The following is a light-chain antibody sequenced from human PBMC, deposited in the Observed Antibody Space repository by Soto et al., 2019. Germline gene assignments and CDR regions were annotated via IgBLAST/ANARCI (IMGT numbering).Light chain of an antibody. J-gene: IGKJ4*01. CDR2: AAS. CDR3: QQHGTSPLT. Sequence: EIVLTQSPGALSLSPGERATLSCRASQSVSSSHLAWYQHKPGQAPRLLIYAASSRATGSPDRFSGGGSGTDFTLTISRLESDDFAVYYCQQHGTSPLTFGGGTKVDIK. V-gene: IGKV3-20*01. CDR1: QSVSSSH.